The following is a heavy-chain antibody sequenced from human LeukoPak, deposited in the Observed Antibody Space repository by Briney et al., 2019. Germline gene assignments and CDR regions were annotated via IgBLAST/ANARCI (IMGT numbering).Heavy chain of an antibody. J-gene: IGHJ5*02. CDR2: IYSAGSAGST. CDR3: VKVEYGGSYSP. V-gene: IGHV3-66*02. D-gene: IGHD1-26*01. Sequence: PGGSLRLSCAASGFTVSDNYMTWVRQAPGKGLEWVSVIYSAGSAGSTYYADSVKGRFTISRDNSKNTLYLQMSSLRAEDTAVYYCVKVEYGGSYSPWGQGTLVSVSS. CDR1: GFTVSDNY.